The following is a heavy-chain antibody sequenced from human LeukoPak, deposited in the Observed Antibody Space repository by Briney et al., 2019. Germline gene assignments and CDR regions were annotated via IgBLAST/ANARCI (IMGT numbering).Heavy chain of an antibody. CDR1: GGSISSGGYY. V-gene: IGHV4-31*03. Sequence: SETLSLTCTVSGGSISSGGYYWSWIRQHPGKGLEWIGYIYYSGSTYYNPSLKSRVTISVDTSKNQSSLKLSSVTAADTAVYYCARGQADYGDYNWFDPWGQGTLVTVSS. CDR2: IYYSGST. J-gene: IGHJ5*02. D-gene: IGHD4-17*01. CDR3: ARGQADYGDYNWFDP.